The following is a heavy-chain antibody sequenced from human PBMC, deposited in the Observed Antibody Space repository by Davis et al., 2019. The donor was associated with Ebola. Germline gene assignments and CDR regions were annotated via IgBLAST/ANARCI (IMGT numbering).Heavy chain of an antibody. D-gene: IGHD4/OR15-4a*01. CDR3: ARAPLVLADY. J-gene: IGHJ4*02. Sequence: GESLKISCAASGFTFSSYAMSWVRQAPGKGLEWVSAISGSGGSTYYADSVKGRFTISRDNAKNSLYLQMNSLRAEDTAVYYCARAPLVLADYWGQGTLVTVSS. CDR1: GFTFSSYA. V-gene: IGHV3-23*01. CDR2: ISGSGGST.